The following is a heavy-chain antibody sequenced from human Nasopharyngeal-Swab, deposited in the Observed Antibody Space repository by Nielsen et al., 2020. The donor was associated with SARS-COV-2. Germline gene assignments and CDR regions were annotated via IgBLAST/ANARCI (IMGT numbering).Heavy chain of an antibody. CDR1: GGSISSYY. J-gene: IGHJ5*02. CDR3: ARVGYDFWSGSPYNWFDP. Sequence: SETLSPTCTVSGGSISSYYWSWIRQPPGKGLEWIGYIYYSGSTNYNPSLKSRVTISVDTSKNQFSLKLSSVTAADTAVYYCARVGYDFWSGSPYNWFDPWGQGTLVTVSS. D-gene: IGHD3-3*01. V-gene: IGHV4-59*01. CDR2: IYYSGST.